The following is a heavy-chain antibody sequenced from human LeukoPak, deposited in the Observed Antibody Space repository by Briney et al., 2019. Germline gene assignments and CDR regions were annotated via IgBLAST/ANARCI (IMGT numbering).Heavy chain of an antibody. J-gene: IGHJ5*02. CDR1: GYSFTSYW. CDR3: ACRDLTSTWSFP. CDR2: IHPGDSRI. D-gene: IGHD6-13*01. V-gene: IGHV5-51*01. Sequence: GESLKISCQGFGYSFTSYWIGWVRQLPGKGMEWMGVIHPGDSRIRYNPSFQGQVTISADKSISTAYLQWVSLRASDSAMYYCACRDLTSTWSFPWGQGTLVTVSS.